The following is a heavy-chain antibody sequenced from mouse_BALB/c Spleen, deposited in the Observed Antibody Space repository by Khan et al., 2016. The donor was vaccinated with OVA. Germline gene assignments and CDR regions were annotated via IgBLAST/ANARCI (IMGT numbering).Heavy chain of an antibody. CDR1: GYSITSNYA. CDR2: ISYSGST. J-gene: IGHJ4*01. D-gene: IGHD1-1*01. V-gene: IGHV3-2*02. CDR3: ARKDNYGYAVDY. Sequence: EVQLQESGPGLVKPSQSLSLTCTVTGYSITSNYAWNWIRQFPGNKLEWMGYISYSGSTSYNPSLKSRISITRDSSKNQFFLQLNSVTTEDTATXYCARKDNYGYAVDYWGQGTSVTVSS.